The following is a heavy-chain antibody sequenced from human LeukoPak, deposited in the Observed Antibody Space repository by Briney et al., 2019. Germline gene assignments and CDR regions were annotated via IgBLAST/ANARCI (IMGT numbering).Heavy chain of an antibody. Sequence: GGSLGLSCAASGFTFRTYAMHWVRQAPGRGLEWVAFIRYDGTDDYYGDSVKGRFTISRDNSKNTLYLQMNSLRTDDTAVYYCAKDEETTYGDYLSLAYWGQGTLVTVSS. CDR2: IRYDGTDD. CDR1: GFTFRTYA. CDR3: AKDEETTYGDYLSLAY. D-gene: IGHD4-17*01. V-gene: IGHV3-30*02. J-gene: IGHJ4*02.